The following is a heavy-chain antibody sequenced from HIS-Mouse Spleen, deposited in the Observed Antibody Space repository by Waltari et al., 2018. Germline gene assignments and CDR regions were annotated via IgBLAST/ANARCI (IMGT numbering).Heavy chain of an antibody. J-gene: IGHJ2*01. D-gene: IGHD2-21*02. V-gene: IGHV3-74*01. CDR2: INSDGSST. CDR1: GFTFSSYW. CDR3: ARVSEIGGDISWYFDL. Sequence: EVQLVESGGGLVQPGGSLRLSCAASGFTFSSYWMHWVRQAPGKGLVWVSRINSDGSSTSYADSVKGRFTISRDNAKNTLYLQMNSLRAEDTAVYYCARVSEIGGDISWYFDLWGRGTLVTVSS.